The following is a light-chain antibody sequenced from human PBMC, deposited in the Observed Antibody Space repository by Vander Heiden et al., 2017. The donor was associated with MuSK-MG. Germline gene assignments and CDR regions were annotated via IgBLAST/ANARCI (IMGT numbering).Light chain of an antibody. CDR3: QQYNNWPPLT. Sequence: EIVMTQSPATLSVSPGERATLYCRASHSVSSNLAWYHQKPGQAPRLLIYGASTRATGIPARFSGSGSGTEFTLTISSLQSEDFAVYHCQQYNNWPPLTFGGGTKVEIK. CDR2: GAS. V-gene: IGKV3-15*01. CDR1: HSVSSN. J-gene: IGKJ4*01.